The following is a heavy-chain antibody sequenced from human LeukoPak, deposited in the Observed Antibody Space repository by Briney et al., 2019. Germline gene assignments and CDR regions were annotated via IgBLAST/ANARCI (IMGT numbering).Heavy chain of an antibody. V-gene: IGHV6-1*01. Sequence: SQTLSLTCAISGDSVSSNSAAWNWIRQSPSRGLELLGRTYYRSKWYNDYAVSVKSRITINPDTSKNQFSLQLNSVTPEDTAVYYCAREVVAARGYYYYYYMDVWGKGTTVTVSS. CDR2: TYYRSKWYN. J-gene: IGHJ6*03. CDR1: GDSVSSNSAA. CDR3: AREVVAARGYYYYYYMDV. D-gene: IGHD6-6*01.